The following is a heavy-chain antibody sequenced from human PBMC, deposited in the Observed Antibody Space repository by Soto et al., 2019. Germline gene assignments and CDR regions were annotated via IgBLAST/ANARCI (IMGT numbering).Heavy chain of an antibody. Sequence: EVQLVESGGGLVQPGGSLTLSCAASGFTFSSHGMHWVRQAPGKGLVWVSRMNSDGSRTYYADSLEGRFTISRDNAKDTLYLQMNSLRAEDTAVYYCATGDSSFRVGYWGQGTLVTVTS. D-gene: IGHD7-27*01. CDR3: ATGDSSFRVGY. V-gene: IGHV3-74*01. CDR2: MNSDGSRT. CDR1: GFTFSSHG. J-gene: IGHJ4*02.